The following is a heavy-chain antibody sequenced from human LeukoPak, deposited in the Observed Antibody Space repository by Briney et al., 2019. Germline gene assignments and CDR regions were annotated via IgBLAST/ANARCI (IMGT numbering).Heavy chain of an antibody. CDR3: ARVEQGFYYMDV. CDR2: IYHSGST. Sequence: SETLSLTCTVSGYSISSGYYWGWIRQPPGKGLEWIGSIYHSGSTYYNPSLKSRVTISVDTSKNQCSLKLSSVTAADTAVYYCARVEQGFYYMDVWGKGTTVTVSS. V-gene: IGHV4-38-2*02. CDR1: GYSISSGYY. J-gene: IGHJ6*03. D-gene: IGHD6-13*01.